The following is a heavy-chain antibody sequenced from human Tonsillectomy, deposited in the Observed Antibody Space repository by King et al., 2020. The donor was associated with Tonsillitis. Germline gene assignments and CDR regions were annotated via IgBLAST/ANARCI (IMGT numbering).Heavy chain of an antibody. J-gene: IGHJ5*02. V-gene: IGHV3-33*08. Sequence: VQLVESGGGVVQPGRSLRLSCAASGFNFSSYGMHWVRQAPGKGLEWVAIIWYDGSNKYYADSVKGRFTISRDNSKNTLYLQMNSLRAEDTAVYYCARDEKFYDFWSGYSHCFDPWGQGTLVTVSS. CDR3: ARDEKFYDFWSGYSHCFDP. D-gene: IGHD3-3*01. CDR1: GFNFSSYG. CDR2: IWYDGSNK.